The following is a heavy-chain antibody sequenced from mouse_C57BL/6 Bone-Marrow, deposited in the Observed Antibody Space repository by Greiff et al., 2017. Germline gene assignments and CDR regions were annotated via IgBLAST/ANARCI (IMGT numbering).Heavy chain of an antibody. D-gene: IGHD2-4*01. J-gene: IGHJ3*01. Sequence: VQLQQSGAELVRPGASVKLSCTASGFNIKDDYMHWVKQRPEQGLEWIGWIDPENGDTEYASKFQGKATITADTSSNTAYLQLSGLTSEDTAVYYCTRYYDYAYWGQGTLVTVSA. CDR2: IDPENGDT. CDR3: TRYYDYAY. V-gene: IGHV14-4*01. CDR1: GFNIKDDY.